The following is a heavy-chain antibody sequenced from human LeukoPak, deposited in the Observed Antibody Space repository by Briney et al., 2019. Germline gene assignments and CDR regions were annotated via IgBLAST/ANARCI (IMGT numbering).Heavy chain of an antibody. CDR2: ISGSGGST. V-gene: IGHV3-23*01. CDR3: ARGFEYSGSFDY. D-gene: IGHD5-12*01. J-gene: IGHJ4*02. CDR1: GFSFSSCG. Sequence: GGSLRLSCAASGFSFSSCGMSWVRQAPGKGLEWVSGISGSGGSTYYADSVKGRFTISRDNAKNTLYLQMNSLRAEDTAVYYCARGFEYSGSFDYWGQGTLVTVSS.